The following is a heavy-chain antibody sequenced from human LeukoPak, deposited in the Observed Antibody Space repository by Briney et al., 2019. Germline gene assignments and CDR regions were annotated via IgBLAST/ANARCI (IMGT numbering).Heavy chain of an antibody. CDR2: INPYNGAT. D-gene: IGHD5-18*01. CDR1: GYTFTASY. V-gene: IGHV1-2*02. CDR3: ARQVRSYSYGLSGYYYGMDV. J-gene: IGHJ6*02. Sequence: ASVKVSCKTSGYTFTASYIHWVRQAPGQGLEWMGWINPYNGATIYAQKFQGRVTMTRDTSISTAYMELSRLRSDDTAVYYCARQVRSYSYGLSGYYYGMDVWGQGTTVTVSS.